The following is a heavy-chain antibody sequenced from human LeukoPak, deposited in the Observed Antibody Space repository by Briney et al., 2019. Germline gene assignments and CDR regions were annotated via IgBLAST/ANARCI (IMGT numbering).Heavy chain of an antibody. J-gene: IGHJ4*02. Sequence: GSLRLSCAASGFTFSDYYMSWIRQAPGKGLEWVSYISSSSSYTNYADSVKGRFTISRDNAKNSLYLQMNSLRAEDTAVYYCARALNYDILTGPTGYWGQGTLVTVS. V-gene: IGHV3-11*06. CDR1: GFTFSDYY. D-gene: IGHD3-9*01. CDR3: ARALNYDILTGPTGY. CDR2: ISSSSSYT.